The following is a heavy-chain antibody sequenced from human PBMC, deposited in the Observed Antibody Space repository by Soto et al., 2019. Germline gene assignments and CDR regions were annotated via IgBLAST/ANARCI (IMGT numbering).Heavy chain of an antibody. CDR2: IWYDGSNK. Sequence: QVQLVESGGGVVQPGRSLRLSCAASGFTFSSYGMHWVRQAPGKGLEWVAVIWYDGSNKYYADSVKGRFTISRDNSKNTLYLQMNSLRAEDTAVYYCARATGSWIQLGLPYGGQGTLVTVSS. CDR1: GFTFSSYG. J-gene: IGHJ4*02. V-gene: IGHV3-33*01. D-gene: IGHD5-18*01. CDR3: ARATGSWIQLGLPY.